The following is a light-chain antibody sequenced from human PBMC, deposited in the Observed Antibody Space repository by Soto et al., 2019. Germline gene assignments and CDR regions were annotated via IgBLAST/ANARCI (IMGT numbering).Light chain of an antibody. J-gene: IGLJ1*01. CDR3: NSYTSSTIYV. CDR1: SSDVGGYDH. Sequence: QSVLTQPASVSGSPGQSITISCTGTSSDVGGYDHVAWYQQHPGKAPKLMIYEVNNRPSGISNRFSGSKSGNTASLTISGLQAEDEADYYRNSYTSSTIYVFGTGTKVTVL. CDR2: EVN. V-gene: IGLV2-14*01.